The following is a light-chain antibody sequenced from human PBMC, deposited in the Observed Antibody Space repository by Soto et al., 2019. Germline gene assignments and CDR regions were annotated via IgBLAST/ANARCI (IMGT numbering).Light chain of an antibody. J-gene: IGLJ3*02. CDR2: GVS. CDR3: CSYAGSYTWV. V-gene: IGLV2-11*01. CDR1: SSDVGGYNY. Sequence: QSALTQPRSVSGSPGQSVTISCTGTSSDVGGYNYVSWYQQHPGKAPKLMIYGVSKRPSGVPDRFSGSKSGNTASLTISGLQAEHEDDYYCCSYAGSYTWVFGGGTKLTVL.